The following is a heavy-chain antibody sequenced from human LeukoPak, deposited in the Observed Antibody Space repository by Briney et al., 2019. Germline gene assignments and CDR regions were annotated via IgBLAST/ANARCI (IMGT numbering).Heavy chain of an antibody. CDR3: ARDYRWFDP. CDR2: IYTSGST. J-gene: IGHJ5*02. CDR1: GGSISSGSYY. D-gene: IGHD1-14*01. Sequence: SQTLSLTCTVSGGSISSGSYYWSWIRQPAGKGLEWIGHIYTSGSTNYNPSLKSRVTISVDTSKNQFSLKLSSVTAADTAVYYCARDYRWFDPWGQGTLVTVAS. V-gene: IGHV4-61*09.